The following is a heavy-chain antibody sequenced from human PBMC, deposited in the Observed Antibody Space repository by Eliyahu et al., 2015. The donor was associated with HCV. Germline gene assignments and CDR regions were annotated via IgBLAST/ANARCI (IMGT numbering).Heavy chain of an antibody. CDR3: AGTDYGDYGSFGY. D-gene: IGHD4-17*01. Sequence: QLQLQESGPGLVKPSETLSLTCIVPGGSISSSSYYWGWIRQPPGKGLEWIGSIYYSGSTYYNPSLKSRVTISVDTSKNQFSLKLNSVTAADTAVYYCAGTDYGDYGSFGYWGQGNLVTVSS. V-gene: IGHV4-39*07. CDR2: IYYSGST. CDR1: GGSISSSSYY. J-gene: IGHJ4*02.